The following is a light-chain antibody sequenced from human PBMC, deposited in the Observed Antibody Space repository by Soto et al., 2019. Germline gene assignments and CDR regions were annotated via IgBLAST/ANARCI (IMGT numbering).Light chain of an antibody. CDR2: RNN. J-gene: IGLJ2*01. V-gene: IGLV1-44*01. CDR3: ATWDDSLNGPV. Sequence: QPVLTQPPSASGTPGQRVTISCSGSSSNIGTNTVNWYHQLPGTAPKLLIYRNNQRPSGVPDRFSGSKSGTSASLAISGLQSEDEADYYCATWDDSLNGPVFGGGTKLTVL. CDR1: SSNIGTNT.